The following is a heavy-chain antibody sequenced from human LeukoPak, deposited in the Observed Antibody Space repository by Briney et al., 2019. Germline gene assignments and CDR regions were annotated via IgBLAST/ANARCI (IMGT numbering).Heavy chain of an antibody. CDR1: GFTFEDYT. D-gene: IGHD5-18*01. CDR3: ARDRNTAMVRGAFDI. J-gene: IGHJ3*02. V-gene: IGHV3-43*01. CDR2: IGWDGENT. Sequence: PGGSLRHSCVASGFTFEDYTMHWVRQPPGKGLEWVSLIGWDGENTYYADSVKGRFTISRDDAKNSLYLQMNSLRAEDTAVYYCARDRNTAMVRGAFDIWGQGTMVTVSS.